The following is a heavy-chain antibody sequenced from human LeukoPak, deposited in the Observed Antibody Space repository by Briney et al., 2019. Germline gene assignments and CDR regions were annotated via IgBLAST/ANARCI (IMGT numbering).Heavy chain of an antibody. CDR3: ARDGGSKPDYGGNYWFDP. CDR2: IYTSGST. J-gene: IGHJ5*02. V-gene: IGHV4-61*02. CDR1: GGSISSGSYY. Sequence: SETLSLTCTVSGGSISSGSYYWSWIRQPAGKGLEWIGRIYTSGSTNYNPSLKSRFTISVDTSKNQFSLKLSSVTAADTAVYYCARDGGSKPDYGGNYWFDPWGQGTLVTVSS. D-gene: IGHD4-23*01.